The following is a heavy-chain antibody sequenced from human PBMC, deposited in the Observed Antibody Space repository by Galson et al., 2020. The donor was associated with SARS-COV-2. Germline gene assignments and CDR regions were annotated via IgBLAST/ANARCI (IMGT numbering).Heavy chain of an antibody. D-gene: IGHD3-22*01. J-gene: IGHJ4*02. Sequence: ASVKVSCKASGYIFNTYGISWVRQAPGQGLEWMGWISGYNGDTILAQKLQGRVTMTTDTSTSTVYMELRSLRSDDTAVYYCARDIYDSSGYHMGYWGQGTLVTVSS. V-gene: IGHV1-18*01. CDR2: ISGYNGDT. CDR3: ARDIYDSSGYHMGY. CDR1: GYIFNTYG.